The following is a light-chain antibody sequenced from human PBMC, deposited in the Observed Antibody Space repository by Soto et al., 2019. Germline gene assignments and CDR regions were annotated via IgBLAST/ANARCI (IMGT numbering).Light chain of an antibody. V-gene: IGKV3-20*01. J-gene: IGKJ5*01. CDR2: GAS. CDR3: QQCGSSPIT. Sequence: TQSPSSFSASTGDRVTISCRATQDISNYLAWYQQKPGQAPRLLIYGASSRATGIPDRFSGSGSGTDFTLTISRLEPEDFAVYYCQQCGSSPITFGQGTRLEIK. CDR1: QDISNY.